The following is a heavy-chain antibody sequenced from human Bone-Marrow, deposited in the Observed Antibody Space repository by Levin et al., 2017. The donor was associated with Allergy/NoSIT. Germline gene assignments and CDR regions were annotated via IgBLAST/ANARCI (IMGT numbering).Heavy chain of an antibody. Sequence: GGSLRLSCAISGITSNNYTLTWVRQPPGKGLEWVSSIRSTGAYMHYADSVKGRFTISRDNAKKLLFLQMSSLRAEDTAMYYCASRIAAPGGLDVWGHGTTVTVSS. J-gene: IGHJ6*02. CDR2: IRSTGAYM. CDR3: ASRIAAPGGLDV. CDR1: GITSNNYT. D-gene: IGHD6-25*01. V-gene: IGHV3-21*01.